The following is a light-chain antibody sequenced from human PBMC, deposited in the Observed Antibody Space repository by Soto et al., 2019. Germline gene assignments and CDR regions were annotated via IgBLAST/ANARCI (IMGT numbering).Light chain of an antibody. CDR1: QSISNW. V-gene: IGKV1-5*03. CDR2: KTS. J-gene: IGKJ5*01. CDR3: QQRSNWPIT. Sequence: DIQMTQSPSTLSASVGDRVTITCRASQSISNWLAWYQQKPGKAPKILIYKTSSLESGVPSRFSGSGSGTEFTLTISSLQPDDFALYYCQQRSNWPITFGQGTRLEI.